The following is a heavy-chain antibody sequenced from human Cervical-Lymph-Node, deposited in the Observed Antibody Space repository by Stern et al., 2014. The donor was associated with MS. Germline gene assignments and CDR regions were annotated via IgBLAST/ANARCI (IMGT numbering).Heavy chain of an antibody. D-gene: IGHD2/OR15-2a*01. CDR3: ARGRGNPFDC. CDR2: IYSSGST. J-gene: IGHJ4*02. CDR1: GGSISSGDFF. V-gene: IGHV4-30-4*01. Sequence: VQLEESGPGLVKPSQTLSLTCTVSGGSISSGDFFWSWIRQPPGKGLEWIGYIYSSGSTYSNPSLKSRVTMSVDTSKNQFSLKLSSVTAADTAVYYCARGRGNPFDCWGQGTLVTVSS.